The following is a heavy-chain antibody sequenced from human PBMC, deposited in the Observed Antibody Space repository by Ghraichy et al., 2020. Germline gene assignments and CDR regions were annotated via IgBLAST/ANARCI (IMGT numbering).Heavy chain of an antibody. V-gene: IGHV6-1*01. CDR3: ARAIDPPRAFDF. J-gene: IGHJ4*02. CDR1: GDSVTSNSAA. CDR2: TYYRSKWYN. Sequence: SETLSLTCVISGDSVTSNSAAWNWVRLSPSRGLEWLGRTYYRSKWYNDYGGSVRSRVSVSPDTSKNQFSLQLNSVTSEDTAVYFCARAIDPPRAFDFWGQGILVTVSS.